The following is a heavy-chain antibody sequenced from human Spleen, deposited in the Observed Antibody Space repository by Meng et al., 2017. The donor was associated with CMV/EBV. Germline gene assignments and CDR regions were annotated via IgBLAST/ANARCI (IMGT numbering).Heavy chain of an antibody. Sequence: SETLSLTCTVSGGSVSSSSSYWSWIRQPPGKGLEWIGYIYYSGSTNYNPSLKSRVTISVDTSKNQFSLKLSSVTAADTAVYYCARVLVVVPAAPWEDWYFDLWGRGTLVTVSS. J-gene: IGHJ2*01. CDR1: GGSVSSSSSY. CDR3: ARVLVVVPAAPWEDWYFDL. CDR2: IYYSGST. D-gene: IGHD2-2*01. V-gene: IGHV4-61*01.